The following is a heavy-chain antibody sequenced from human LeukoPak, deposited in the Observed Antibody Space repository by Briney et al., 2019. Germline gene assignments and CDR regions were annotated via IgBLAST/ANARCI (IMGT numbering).Heavy chain of an antibody. CDR1: GFTFSTDV. V-gene: IGHV3-23*01. J-gene: IGHJ6*02. Sequence: GGSLRLSWAASGFTFSTDVMSWVPQAPGKGLECVSAIRGSGGNTYYADSVKGRFTISRDNSKNMLYLQMNSLRAEDTAVYYCAKVSGRIQIWPQPFGDGMDVWGQGTTVTVSS. D-gene: IGHD3-10*01. CDR3: AKVSGRIQIWPQPFGDGMDV. CDR2: IRGSGGNT.